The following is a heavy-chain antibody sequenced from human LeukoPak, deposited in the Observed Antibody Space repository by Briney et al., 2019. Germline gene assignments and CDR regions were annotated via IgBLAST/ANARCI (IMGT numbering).Heavy chain of an antibody. CDR3: AKVYSARTYAFDM. CDR1: GFTFSSYA. Sequence: QPGGSLRLSCAASGFTFSSYAMSWVRQAPGKGLEWVSVIYRRGDTDYADSVKGRFSVSRDSYGNTLYLQMNSLRGEDTAVYYCAKVYSARTYAFDMWGQGTVVSVSA. CDR2: IYRRGDT. J-gene: IGHJ3*02. D-gene: IGHD6-6*01. V-gene: IGHV3-23*03.